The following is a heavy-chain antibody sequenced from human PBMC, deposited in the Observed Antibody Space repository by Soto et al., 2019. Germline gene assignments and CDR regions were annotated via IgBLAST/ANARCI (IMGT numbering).Heavy chain of an antibody. CDR2: IKTNIDGGRI. CDR1: GFTFSNVW. V-gene: IGHV3-15*01. CDR3: TTNSVTDFYYYGMEV. Sequence: PGGSLRLSCEGSGFTFSNVWMTWVRQAPGKGLEWVGRIKTNIDGGRIDYAAPVKGRFTISRDDSKNTLYLQMNSLKTEDTGVYYCTTNSVTDFYYYGMEVWGLGTTVTVSS. J-gene: IGHJ6*02.